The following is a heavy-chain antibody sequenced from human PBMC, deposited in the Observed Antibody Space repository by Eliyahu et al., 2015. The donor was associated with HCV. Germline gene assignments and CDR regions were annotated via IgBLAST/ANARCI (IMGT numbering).Heavy chain of an antibody. CDR2: INHSGST. Sequence: QVQLQQWGAGLLKPSETLSLTCAVYGGSFSGYYWSWIRQPPGKGLEWIGEINHSGSTNYNPSLKSRVTISVDTSKNQFSLKLSSVTAADTAVYYCASGSMITFGGVIVLWGQGTLVTVSS. V-gene: IGHV4-34*01. D-gene: IGHD3-16*01. CDR1: GGSFSGYY. J-gene: IGHJ5*02. CDR3: ASGSMITFGGVIVL.